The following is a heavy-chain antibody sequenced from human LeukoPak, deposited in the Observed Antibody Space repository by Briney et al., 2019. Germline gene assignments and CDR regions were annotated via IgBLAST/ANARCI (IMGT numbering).Heavy chain of an antibody. CDR1: GGTFSSYA. D-gene: IGHD2-8*01. V-gene: IGHV1-2*02. CDR3: ARADIVVMAGSFDY. Sequence: ASVKVSCKASGGTFSSYAISWVRQAPGQGLEWMGWINPNSGGTNYAQKFQGRVTMTRDTSISTAYMELSRLRSDDTAVYYCARADIVVMAGSFDYWGQGTLVTVSS. J-gene: IGHJ4*02. CDR2: INPNSGGT.